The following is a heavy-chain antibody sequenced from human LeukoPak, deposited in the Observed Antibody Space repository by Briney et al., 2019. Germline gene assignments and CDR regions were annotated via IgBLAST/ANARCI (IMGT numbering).Heavy chain of an antibody. Sequence: SETLSLTCTVSGGSISSSSYYWGWIRQPPGKGLEWIGSIYYSGSTYYNPSLKSRVTISVDTSKNQFSLKLSSVTAADTAVYYCARGRGNFDYWGQGTLVTVSS. V-gene: IGHV4-39*07. D-gene: IGHD3-16*01. CDR2: IYYSGST. CDR1: GGSISSSSYY. CDR3: ARGRGNFDY. J-gene: IGHJ4*02.